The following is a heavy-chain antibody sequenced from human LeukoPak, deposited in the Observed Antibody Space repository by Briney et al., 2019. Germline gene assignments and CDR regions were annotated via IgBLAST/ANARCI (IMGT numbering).Heavy chain of an antibody. Sequence: PGGSLRLSCAASGFTFSSYEMNWVRQAPGKGLEWVSYISSSGSTIYYADSVKGRFTISRDNAKNSLYLQMNSLRAEDTAVYYCASSIRYDSSGYYHDYWGQGTLVTVSS. V-gene: IGHV3-48*03. D-gene: IGHD3-22*01. CDR1: GFTFSSYE. CDR3: ASSIRYDSSGYYHDY. CDR2: ISSSGSTI. J-gene: IGHJ4*02.